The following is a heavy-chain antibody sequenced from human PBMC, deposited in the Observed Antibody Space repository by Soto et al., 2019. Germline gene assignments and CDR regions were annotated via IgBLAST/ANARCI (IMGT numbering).Heavy chain of an antibody. CDR3: ATTTGDY. V-gene: IGHV3-21*01. Sequence: SGFTFSSYSMNWVRQAPGKGLEWVSSISSDNTYIYYVDSVRGRFTISRDNAKNSLYLQMNSLRAEDTAVYYCATTTGDYWGQGTLVTVSS. D-gene: IGHD5-12*01. CDR1: GFTFSSYS. J-gene: IGHJ4*02. CDR2: ISSDNTYI.